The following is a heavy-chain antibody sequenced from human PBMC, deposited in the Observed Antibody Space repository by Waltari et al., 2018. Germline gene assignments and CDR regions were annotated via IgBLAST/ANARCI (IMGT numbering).Heavy chain of an antibody. J-gene: IGHJ2*01. CDR1: GMTFTTYG. CDR3: AGIRRGFWFFDL. Sequence: EVQLVESGGGLVQPGGSLRLSCAASGMTFTTYGMHWVRQAPGKGREWISYVRGDNGDIYYADSVRGRFTISRDNAQNSMYLQMNNLRADDTAVYYCAGIRRGFWFFDLWGRGTLVTVSS. V-gene: IGHV3-48*04. D-gene: IGHD3-10*01. CDR2: VRGDNGDI.